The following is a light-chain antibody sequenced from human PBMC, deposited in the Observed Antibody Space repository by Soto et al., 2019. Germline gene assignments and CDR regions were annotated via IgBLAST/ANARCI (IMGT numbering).Light chain of an antibody. CDR2: DVS. CDR1: SSDVGGYNY. Sequence: QSVLTQPASVSGSPGQSITISCTGTSSDVGGYNYVSWYQQHPGKAPKLMIYDVSNRPSGVSNRFSGSKSGNTASLTISGLQAEDEADYYCSSYTSSSTRVVFGGGTKLTDL. J-gene: IGLJ2*01. CDR3: SSYTSSSTRVV. V-gene: IGLV2-14*01.